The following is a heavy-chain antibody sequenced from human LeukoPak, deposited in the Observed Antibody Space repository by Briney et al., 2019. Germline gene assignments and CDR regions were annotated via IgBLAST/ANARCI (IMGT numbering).Heavy chain of an antibody. CDR2: ICGNGGST. J-gene: IGHJ4*02. V-gene: IGHV3-64*01. CDR3: ARCTTSNCYFFDY. Sequence: GGSLRLSCAASGFPHRSYGMHWVRPPRGGGREYVSAICGNGGSTYYANAVKGRFTISRDNSKSTLYLQMGSLRAEDMAVYHCARCTTSNCYFFDYWGQGTLVTVSS. CDR1: GFPHRSYG. D-gene: IGHD2/OR15-2a*01.